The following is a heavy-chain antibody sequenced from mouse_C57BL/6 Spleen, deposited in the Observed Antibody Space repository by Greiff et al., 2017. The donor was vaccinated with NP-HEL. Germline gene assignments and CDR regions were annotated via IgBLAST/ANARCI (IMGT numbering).Heavy chain of an antibody. D-gene: IGHD1-1*01. CDR2: ISSGSSTI. V-gene: IGHV5-17*01. CDR1: GFTFSDYG. CDR3: ARGDYYGSSHWYFDV. Sequence: EVKLMESGGGLVKPGGSLKLSCAASGFTFSDYGMHWVRQAPEKGLAWVAYISSGSSTIYYADTVKGRFTISRDNAKNNRFLQMTSLRSEDTAMYYCARGDYYGSSHWYFDVWGTGTTVTVSS. J-gene: IGHJ1*03.